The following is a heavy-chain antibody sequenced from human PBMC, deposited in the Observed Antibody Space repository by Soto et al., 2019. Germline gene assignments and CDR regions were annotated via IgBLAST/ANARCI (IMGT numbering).Heavy chain of an antibody. CDR2: ISYDGSNK. Sequence: GWSLRLSCASSGFTFISYAMHWVRQAPGKGLEWVAVISYDGSNKYYADSVKGRFTISRDNSKNTLYLQMNSLRAEDTAVYYCARDCSSTSRYFYYGMDVWGQGTTVTVSS. CDR3: ARDCSSTSRYFYYGMDV. V-gene: IGHV3-30-3*01. J-gene: IGHJ6*02. D-gene: IGHD2-2*01. CDR1: GFTFISYA.